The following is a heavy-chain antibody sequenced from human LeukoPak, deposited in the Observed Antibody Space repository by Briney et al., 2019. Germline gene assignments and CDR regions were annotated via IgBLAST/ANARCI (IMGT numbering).Heavy chain of an antibody. D-gene: IGHD3-3*01. CDR3: ARHRYYDFWSGYYPFDY. CDR1: GGSISSYY. J-gene: IGHJ4*02. Sequence: PSETLSLTCTVSGGSISSYYWSWIRQPPGKGLEWIGYIYYSGSTNYNPSLKSRVTISVDTSKNQFSLKLSSVTAADTAVYYCARHRYYDFWSGYYPFDYWGQGTLVTVSS. CDR2: IYYSGST. V-gene: IGHV4-59*08.